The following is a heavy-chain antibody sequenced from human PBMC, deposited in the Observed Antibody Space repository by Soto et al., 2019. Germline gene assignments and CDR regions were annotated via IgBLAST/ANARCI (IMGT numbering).Heavy chain of an antibody. V-gene: IGHV4-34*01. D-gene: IGHD3-3*01. J-gene: IGHJ5*02. Sequence: KSSETLSLTCAVYGGSVSGYYWNWIRQPPGKGLEWIGETNHTGGTHYNPSLKSRVTMSVDTSKNQFSLRLSSVTAADTAIYYCATRITVFGLLIPPFDPWGQGTQVTVSS. CDR2: TNHTGGT. CDR1: GGSVSGYY. CDR3: ATRITVFGLLIPPFDP.